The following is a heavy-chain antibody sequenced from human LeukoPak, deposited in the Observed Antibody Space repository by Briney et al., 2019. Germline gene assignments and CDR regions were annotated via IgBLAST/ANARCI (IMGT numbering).Heavy chain of an antibody. Sequence: PGGSLRLSCAASGFTVSSNYMSWVRQAPGKGLEWVSVIYSGGSTYYADSVKGRFTISRDNSKNTLYLQMNSLRAEDTAVYYCARGTNYYGSGSYYLLVDYWGQGTLVTVSS. J-gene: IGHJ4*02. D-gene: IGHD3-10*01. CDR3: ARGTNYYGSGSYYLLVDY. V-gene: IGHV3-53*01. CDR1: GFTVSSNY. CDR2: IYSGGST.